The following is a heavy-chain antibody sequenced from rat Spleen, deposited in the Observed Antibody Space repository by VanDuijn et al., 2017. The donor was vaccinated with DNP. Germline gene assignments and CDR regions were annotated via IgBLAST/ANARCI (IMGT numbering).Heavy chain of an antibody. V-gene: IGHV5-7*01. Sequence: EVQLVESGGGLVQPGRSLKLSCAVSRIIFSNYWMTWIRQAPGKGLEWVATISYDGSSTYYRDSVKGRFIISRNNAKSTLYLQMDSLRSDDTATYYCAGRPPPTRGPFDYWGQGIMVTVSS. CDR2: ISYDGSST. CDR1: RIIFSNYW. J-gene: IGHJ2*01. D-gene: IGHD1-4*01. CDR3: AGRPPPTRGPFDY.